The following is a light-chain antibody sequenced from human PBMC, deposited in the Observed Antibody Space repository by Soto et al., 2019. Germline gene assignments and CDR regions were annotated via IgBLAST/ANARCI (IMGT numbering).Light chain of an antibody. J-gene: IGKJ4*02. CDR3: QQYYITPPK. CDR1: QSVLYNSNNKNY. Sequence: DIVMTQSPDSLAVSLGERATINCKSSQSVLYNSNNKNYSGWYQQKPGQPPKLLIYWASTRESGVPDRFSGSGYGTDFTLTITRLHAEDVAVYYCQQYYITPPKFGRRTKV. CDR2: WAS. V-gene: IGKV4-1*01.